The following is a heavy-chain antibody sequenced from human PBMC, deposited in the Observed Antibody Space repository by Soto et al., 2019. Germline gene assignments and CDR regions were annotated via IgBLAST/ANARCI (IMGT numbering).Heavy chain of an antibody. CDR1: GGTFSSYA. CDR3: ARGLRGCGCDFDSGWFDP. V-gene: IGHV1-69*01. D-gene: IGHD2-21*02. CDR2: IIPIFGTA. Sequence: QVQLVQSGAEVKKPGSSVKVSCKASGGTFSSYAISWVRQAPGQGLEWMGGIIPIFGTANYAQKFQGRVTITADESTSTAYMELSSLRSEDTAVYYWARGLRGCGCDFDSGWFDPWGQGTMVTVSS. J-gene: IGHJ5*02.